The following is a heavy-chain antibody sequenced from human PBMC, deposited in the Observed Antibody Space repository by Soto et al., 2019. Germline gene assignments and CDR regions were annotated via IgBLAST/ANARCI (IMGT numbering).Heavy chain of an antibody. J-gene: IGHJ4*02. CDR3: AKNSYANFFDY. CDR1: GFTLSNYA. V-gene: IGHV3-23*01. Sequence: GSLRLSCAASGFTLSNYAMSWVRQAPGKGLEWVSTISGSGAHTNYADSVKGRFTISRDNSKNTLYLQMNSLRAEDTAIYYCAKNSYANFFDYWGQGTLVTVSS. D-gene: IGHD1-26*01. CDR2: ISGSGAHT.